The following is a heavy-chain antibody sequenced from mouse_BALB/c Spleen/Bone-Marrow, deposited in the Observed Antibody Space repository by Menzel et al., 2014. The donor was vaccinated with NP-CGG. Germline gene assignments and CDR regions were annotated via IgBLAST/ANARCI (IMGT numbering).Heavy chain of an antibody. D-gene: IGHD2-14*01. CDR1: GHSFTGYH. CDR2: ISCYNGAT. J-gene: IGHJ3*01. V-gene: IGHV1S34*01. CDR3: ARRDYRYDGFAY. Sequence: LVKTGAPVKISCKASGHSFTGYHMHWVKQSHGKSLEWIGYISCYNGATSYNQKFKGKASFTVDTSSSTAYMQFNSLTSEDSAVYFCARRDYRYDGFAYWGQGTLVTVSA.